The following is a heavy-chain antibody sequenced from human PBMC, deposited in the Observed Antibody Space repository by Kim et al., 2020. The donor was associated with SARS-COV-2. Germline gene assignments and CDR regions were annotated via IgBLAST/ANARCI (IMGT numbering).Heavy chain of an antibody. J-gene: IGHJ5*02. D-gene: IGHD2-2*01. CDR3: AKDRPGDYCTSTHCLGENWFDP. CDR2: ISGSGDDT. V-gene: IGHV3-23*01. CDR1: GFRFSSYA. Sequence: GGSLRLSCAASGFRFSSYAMSWVRQGPGKGLEWVSVISGSGDDTHYADSVKGRFTVSRDNSKNTLYLQMNSLRPEDTALYYCAKDRPGDYCTSTHCLGENWFDPWGQGTLVTVSS.